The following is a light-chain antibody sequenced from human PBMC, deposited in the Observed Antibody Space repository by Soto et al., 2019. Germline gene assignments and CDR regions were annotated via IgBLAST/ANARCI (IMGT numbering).Light chain of an antibody. CDR1: QNVAHF. CDR2: ATS. CDR3: QQNYSPPPIT. V-gene: IGKV1-39*01. J-gene: IGKJ5*01. Sequence: DIQVTQEQSSLSAYVEDRVTSTCLASQNVAHFLNWYQQKPGKAPKLLIYATSSLHSGVPSRFSGSGFGTDFTLTISSLQTEDFATYYCQQNYSPPPITFGQGTRLEIK.